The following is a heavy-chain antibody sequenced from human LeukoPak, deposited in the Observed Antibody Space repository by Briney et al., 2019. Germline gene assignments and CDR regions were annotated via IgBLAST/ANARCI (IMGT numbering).Heavy chain of an antibody. CDR2: IKQDGSEK. V-gene: IGHV3-7*01. Sequence: GGSLRLSCAASGFTFSSYWMSWVRQAPGKGLECVANIKQDGSEKYYVDSVKGRFTISRDNAKNSLYLQMSSLRADDTAVYYCARDRLPYYYDSGPTGHFQHWGQGTLVTV. CDR1: GFTFSSYW. CDR3: ARDRLPYYYDSGPTGHFQH. J-gene: IGHJ1*01. D-gene: IGHD3-22*01.